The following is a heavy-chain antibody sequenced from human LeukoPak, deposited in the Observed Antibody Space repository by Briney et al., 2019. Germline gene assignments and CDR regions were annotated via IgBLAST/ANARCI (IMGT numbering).Heavy chain of an antibody. CDR1: GGSISNYY. CDR2: IYSSGST. D-gene: IGHD3-22*01. Sequence: SETLSLTCTVSGGSISNYYWSWIRQPAGKGLEWIGRIYSSGSTDYNPSLKSRVTMSVDTSKNQFSLNLRSVTAADTAVYYCAREGEEHHYYDSSWFLDVWGKGTTVTVSS. J-gene: IGHJ6*04. V-gene: IGHV4-4*07. CDR3: AREGEEHHYYDSSWFLDV.